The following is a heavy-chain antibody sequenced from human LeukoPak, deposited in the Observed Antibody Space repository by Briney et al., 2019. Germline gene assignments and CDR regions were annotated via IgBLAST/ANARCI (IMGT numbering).Heavy chain of an antibody. J-gene: IGHJ6*02. CDR1: GYTFTSYG. CDR2: ISAYNGNT. Sequence: ASVKVSCKASGYTFTSYGISWVRQAPGQGLEWMGWISAYNGNTNYAQKLQGRVTMTTDTSTSTAYMELRSLGSDDTAVYYCARDPFDYYYGMDVWGQGTTVTVSS. V-gene: IGHV1-18*01. CDR3: ARDPFDYYYGMDV.